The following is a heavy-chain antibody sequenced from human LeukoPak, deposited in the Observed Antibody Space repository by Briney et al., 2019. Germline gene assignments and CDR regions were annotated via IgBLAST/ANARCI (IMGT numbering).Heavy chain of an antibody. CDR2: INPNSGGT. J-gene: IGHJ6*02. D-gene: IGHD6-19*01. CDR1: GYTFTGYY. CDR3: ARESYLLQWLAH. Sequence: ASVKVCCKASGYTFTGYYMHWVRQAPGQGVEWMGWINPNSGGTNYAQKFQGRVTMTRDTSISTAYMELSRLRSDDTAVYYCARESYLLQWLAHWGQGTTVTVSS. V-gene: IGHV1-2*02.